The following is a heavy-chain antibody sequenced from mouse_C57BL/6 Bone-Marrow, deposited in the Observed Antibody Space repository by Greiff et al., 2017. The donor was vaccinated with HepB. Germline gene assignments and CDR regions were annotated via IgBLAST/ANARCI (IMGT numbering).Heavy chain of an antibody. CDR1: GFTFSDFY. D-gene: IGHD1-1*01. CDR2: SRNKANDYTT. Sequence: EVKLVESGGGLVQSGRSLRLSCATSGFTFSDFYMEWVRQAPGKGLEWIAASRNKANDYTTEYSASVKGRFIVSRDTSQSILYLQMNALRAEDTAIYYCARDAFQLLRYAMDYWGQGTSVTVSS. J-gene: IGHJ4*01. V-gene: IGHV7-1*01. CDR3: ARDAFQLLRYAMDY.